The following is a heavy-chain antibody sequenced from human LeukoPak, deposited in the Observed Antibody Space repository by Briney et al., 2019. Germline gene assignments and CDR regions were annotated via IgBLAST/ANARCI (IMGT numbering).Heavy chain of an antibody. D-gene: IGHD2-2*02. J-gene: IGHJ5*02. Sequence: SVKVSCKASGGTFSSYAISWVRQAPGQGLEWMGGIIPIFGTANYAQKFQGRVTITADESTSTAYMELSSLRSGDTAVYYCADERGCSSTSCYTDDNWFDPWGQGTLVTVSS. CDR3: ADERGCSSTSCYTDDNWFDP. CDR1: GGTFSSYA. CDR2: IIPIFGTA. V-gene: IGHV1-69*01.